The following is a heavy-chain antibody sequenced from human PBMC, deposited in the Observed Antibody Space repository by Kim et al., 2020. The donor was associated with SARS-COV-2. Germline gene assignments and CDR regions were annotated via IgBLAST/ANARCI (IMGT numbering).Heavy chain of an antibody. CDR3: AGAFCGGDCYGIAEYFQH. D-gene: IGHD2-21*02. Sequence: SETLSLTCTVSGGSISNYYWSWIRQPPGKGLEWIGYIYYSGSTNYNPSLKSRVTISVDTSKNQFSLNLTSVTAADTAVYYCAGAFCGGDCYGIAEYFQHWGQGTLSPSPQ. V-gene: IGHV4-59*01. J-gene: IGHJ1*01. CDR2: IYYSGST. CDR1: GGSISNYY.